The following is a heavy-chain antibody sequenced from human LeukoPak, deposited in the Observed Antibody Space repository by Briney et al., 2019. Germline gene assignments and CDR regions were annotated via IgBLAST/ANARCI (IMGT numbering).Heavy chain of an antibody. CDR3: VRGADTGYSSDS. V-gene: IGHV3-74*01. Sequence: GGSLRLSCAASAFTFSSYWMHWVRQAPGKGLVWVSRINSDGRSTNYADSVKGRFSISRDNAENTLYLQMNSLRVEDTAVYYCVRGADTGYSSDSWGQGTLVTVSS. CDR2: INSDGRST. J-gene: IGHJ4*02. D-gene: IGHD3-9*01. CDR1: AFTFSSYW.